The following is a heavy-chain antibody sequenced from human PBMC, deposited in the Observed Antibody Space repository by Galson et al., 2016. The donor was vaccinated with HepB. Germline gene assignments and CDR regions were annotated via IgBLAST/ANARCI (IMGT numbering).Heavy chain of an antibody. D-gene: IGHD1-26*01. CDR2: FYYSGNT. CDR3: ARHSGAVDETAFDS. CDR1: GGSISSSSYY. V-gene: IGHV4-39*01. J-gene: IGHJ4*02. Sequence: ETLSLTCTVSGGSISSSSYYWDWIRQPPGKGLEWIGSFYYSGNTYYNPSLKSRVTISVDTSKHQFSLELSSVTAADTAVYYCARHSGAVDETAFDSWGQGTLVTVSS.